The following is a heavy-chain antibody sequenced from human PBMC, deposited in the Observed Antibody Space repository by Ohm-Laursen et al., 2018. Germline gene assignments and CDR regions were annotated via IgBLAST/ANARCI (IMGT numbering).Heavy chain of an antibody. V-gene: IGHV3-23*01. D-gene: IGHD6-13*01. Sequence: SLRLSCAASGFTFSISGMTWVRQAPGKGLEWVSGISVSGSSTDYADSVKGRFTISRDNSKNTLYLQMNSLRAEDTAVYYCAKDGIAAAGNHDAFDIWGQGTMVTVSS. CDR2: ISVSGSST. CDR1: GFTFSISG. CDR3: AKDGIAAAGNHDAFDI. J-gene: IGHJ3*02.